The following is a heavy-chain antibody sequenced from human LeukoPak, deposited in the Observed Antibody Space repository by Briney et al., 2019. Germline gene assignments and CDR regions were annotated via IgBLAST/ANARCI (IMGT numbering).Heavy chain of an antibody. J-gene: IGHJ6*03. D-gene: IGHD1-14*01. CDR3: ARTGYYYYMDV. Sequence: SETLSLTCTVSGGSISSYYWSWIRQPPGKGLEWIGYIYYSGSTNYNPSLKSRVTISVDTSKNQFSLKLSSVTAADTAVYYCARTGYYYYMDVWGRGTTVTVSS. CDR1: GGSISSYY. CDR2: IYYSGST. V-gene: IGHV4-59*01.